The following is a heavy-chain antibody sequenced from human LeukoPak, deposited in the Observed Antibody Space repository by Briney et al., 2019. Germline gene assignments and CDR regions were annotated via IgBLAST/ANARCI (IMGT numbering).Heavy chain of an antibody. V-gene: IGHV3-23*01. CDR2: ISGSGGST. Sequence: PGGSLGLSCAASGFTFSSYAMSWVRQAPRNAREWVSAISGSGGSTYYADSVKGRFTISRDNSKNTLYLQMNSLRAEDTAVYYCAKDLPYDYVWGPFWFDPWGQGTLVTVSS. CDR3: AKDLPYDYVWGPFWFDP. D-gene: IGHD3-16*01. J-gene: IGHJ5*02. CDR1: GFTFSSYA.